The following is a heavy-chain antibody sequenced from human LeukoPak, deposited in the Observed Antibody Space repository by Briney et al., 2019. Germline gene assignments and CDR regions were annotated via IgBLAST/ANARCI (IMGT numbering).Heavy chain of an antibody. J-gene: IGHJ4*02. Sequence: GGSLRLSCVASGFTFRDYYMSWIRRAPGKGLEWVSYISSSSSYIDYADSVKGRFTISRDNAKNSLHLQMKSLRAEDTAVYYCARDSSWDYWGQGTLVTVSS. CDR3: ARDSSWDY. CDR2: ISSSSSYI. CDR1: GFTFRDYY. V-gene: IGHV3-11*06. D-gene: IGHD2-15*01.